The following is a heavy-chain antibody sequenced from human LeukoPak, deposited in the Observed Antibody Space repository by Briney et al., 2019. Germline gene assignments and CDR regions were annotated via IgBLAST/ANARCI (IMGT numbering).Heavy chain of an antibody. J-gene: IGHJ4*02. D-gene: IGHD5-12*01. Sequence: SETLSLTCAVSGYSISSGYYWGWIRQPPGKGLEWIGSIYHSASTYYNPSLKSRVTISVDTSKNQFSLKLSSVTAADTAVYYCARGYSGYDWDYWGQGTLVTVSS. V-gene: IGHV4-38-2*01. CDR3: ARGYSGYDWDY. CDR2: IYHSAST. CDR1: GYSISSGYY.